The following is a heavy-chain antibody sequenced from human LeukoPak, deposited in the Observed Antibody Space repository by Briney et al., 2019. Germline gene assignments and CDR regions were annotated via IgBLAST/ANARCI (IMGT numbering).Heavy chain of an antibody. V-gene: IGHV7-4-1*02. D-gene: IGHD3-10*01. J-gene: IGHJ3*02. Sequence: ASVKVSCKASGYTFTSYAMNRVRQAPGQGLEWMGWINTNTGNPTYAQGFTGRFVFSLDTSVSTAYLQISSLKAEDTAVYYCARGWFGEDDAFDIWGQGTMVTVSS. CDR1: GYTFTSYA. CDR3: ARGWFGEDDAFDI. CDR2: INTNTGNP.